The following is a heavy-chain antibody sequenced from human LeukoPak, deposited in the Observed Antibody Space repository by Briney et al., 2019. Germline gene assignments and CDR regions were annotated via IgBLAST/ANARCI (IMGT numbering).Heavy chain of an antibody. Sequence: GGSLRLSCTASGFTFSSYSMNWVRQAPGKGLEWVSSISSSSSYIYYADSVKGRFTISRDNAKNSLYLQMNSLRAEDTAVYYCARDLTWLVQVWGQGTLVTVSS. CDR1: GFTFSSYS. CDR2: ISSSSSYI. D-gene: IGHD6-19*01. V-gene: IGHV3-21*01. CDR3: ARDLTWLVQV. J-gene: IGHJ4*02.